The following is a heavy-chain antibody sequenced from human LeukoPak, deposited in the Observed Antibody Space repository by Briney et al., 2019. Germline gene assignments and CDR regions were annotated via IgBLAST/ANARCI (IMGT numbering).Heavy chain of an antibody. CDR3: ARDVKYCSGGSCYRGYDY. V-gene: IGHV3-23*01. D-gene: IGHD2-15*01. J-gene: IGHJ4*02. CDR2: ISGSGGST. Sequence: PGGSLRLSCAASGFTFSSYAMRWVRQAPGKGLEWVSAISGSGGSTYYADSVKGRFTISRDNSKNTLYLQMNSLRAEDTAVYYCARDVKYCSGGSCYRGYDYWGQGTLVTVSS. CDR1: GFTFSSYA.